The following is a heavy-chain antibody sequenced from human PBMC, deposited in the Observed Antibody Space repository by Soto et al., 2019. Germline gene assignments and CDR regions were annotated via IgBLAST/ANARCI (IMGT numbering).Heavy chain of an antibody. CDR3: AREVQVHTPAFVY. Sequence: QVQLVQSGAEMKKPGSSVKVSCQSSGGTFNTYAMNWVRQAPGQGPEWMGDISPIFGAANYAPKFQGRVTMTADDSTGTSYMQLSSLTSEDTALYFCAREVQVHTPAFVYWGQGTLVTGSS. CDR1: GGTFNTYA. D-gene: IGHD3-10*01. V-gene: IGHV1-69*19. J-gene: IGHJ4*02. CDR2: ISPIFGAA.